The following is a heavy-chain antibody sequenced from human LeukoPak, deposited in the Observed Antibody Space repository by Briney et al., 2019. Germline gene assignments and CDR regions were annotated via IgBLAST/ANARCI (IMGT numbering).Heavy chain of an antibody. D-gene: IGHD3-16*01. CDR2: INHSGST. Sequence: PSETLSLTCAVYGGSFSGYYWSWIRQPPGKGLEWIGEINHSGSTNYNPSLKSRVTISVDTSKNQFSLKLSSVTAADTAVYYCARRPGLGKPYYYYYYMDVWGKGTTVTISS. CDR1: GGSFSGYY. J-gene: IGHJ6*03. V-gene: IGHV4-34*01. CDR3: ARRPGLGKPYYYYYYMDV.